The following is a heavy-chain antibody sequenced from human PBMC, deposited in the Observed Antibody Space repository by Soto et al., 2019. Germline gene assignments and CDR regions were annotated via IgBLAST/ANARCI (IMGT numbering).Heavy chain of an antibody. Sequence: HPGVSLRLSCAASGFSFNNFAMHWVRQAPGKGLEWVAIISYDGSNKYYADSVKGRFTISRDNSENTLYLLLNSLRPEDTAVYYCARDHRGDYYETSGYYPGSWGQGAQVTVSS. V-gene: IGHV3-30-3*01. CDR2: ISYDGSNK. J-gene: IGHJ5*02. D-gene: IGHD3-22*01. CDR1: GFSFNNFA. CDR3: ARDHRGDYYETSGYYPGS.